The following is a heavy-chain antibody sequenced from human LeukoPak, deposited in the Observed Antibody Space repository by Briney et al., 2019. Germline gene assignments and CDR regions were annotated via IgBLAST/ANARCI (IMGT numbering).Heavy chain of an antibody. D-gene: IGHD3-3*01. CDR3: ARDLELSAVYYFDS. J-gene: IGHJ4*02. CDR2: ISSGSEK. V-gene: IGHV3-30*04. CDR1: GVTFSIFP. Sequence: GGSLRLSCEASGVTFSIFPMHWVRQAPGKGLEWVALISSGSEKYYADSVKGRFTISRDNSKNMLYLQMNSLRADDTAVYYCARDLELSAVYYFDSWGQGTLVIVSS.